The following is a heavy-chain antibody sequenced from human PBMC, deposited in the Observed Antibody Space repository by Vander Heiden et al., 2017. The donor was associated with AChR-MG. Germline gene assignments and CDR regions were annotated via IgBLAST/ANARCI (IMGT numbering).Heavy chain of an antibody. CDR3: ARRDGDF. CDR2: ILTSRAT. Sequence: QVQLQESGPGLVKPSDTLSLTCTLSADSISNYHWTWVGQSAGKGLAWIGRILTSRATNYTPSLWGRVTMSLDTSKNQLSVSVTSVAVADAAVYFCARRDGDFWGRGTQVTVST. J-gene: IGHJ4*02. V-gene: IGHV4-4*07. CDR1: ADSISNYH.